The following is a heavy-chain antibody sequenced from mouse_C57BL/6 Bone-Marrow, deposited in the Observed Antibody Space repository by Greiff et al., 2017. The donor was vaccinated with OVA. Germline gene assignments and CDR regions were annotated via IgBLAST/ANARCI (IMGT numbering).Heavy chain of an antibody. Sequence: VQLKESGAELVRPGASVKLSCTASGFNIKDDYMHWVKQRPEQGLEWIGWIDPENGDTEYASKFQGKATITADTSSNTAYLQLSSLTSEDTAVYYCTPLITTVVAPYWYFDVWGTGTTVTVSS. J-gene: IGHJ1*03. CDR1: GFNIKDDY. V-gene: IGHV14-4*01. D-gene: IGHD1-1*01. CDR2: IDPENGDT. CDR3: TPLITTVVAPYWYFDV.